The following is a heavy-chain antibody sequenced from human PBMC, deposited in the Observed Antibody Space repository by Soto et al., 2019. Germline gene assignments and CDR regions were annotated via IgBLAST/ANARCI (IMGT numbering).Heavy chain of an antibody. CDR3: ARDQYYYGSGTSDY. CDR1: GFTFSSYG. Sequence: QVQLVESGGGVVQPGRSLRLSCAASGFTFSSYGMHWVRQAPGKGLEWVAVIWYDGSNKYYADSVKGRFTISRDNSKNTLYLQMNSLRSEDTAVYYCARDQYYYGSGTSDYWGQGTLVTVSS. V-gene: IGHV3-33*01. CDR2: IWYDGSNK. J-gene: IGHJ4*02. D-gene: IGHD3-10*01.